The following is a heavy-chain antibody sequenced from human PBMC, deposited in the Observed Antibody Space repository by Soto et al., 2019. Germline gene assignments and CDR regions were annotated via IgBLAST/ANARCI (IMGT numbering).Heavy chain of an antibody. CDR2: ISYDGTNK. CDR1: GFTFITYP. V-gene: IGHV3-30-3*01. J-gene: IGHJ4*02. Sequence: PGGSLRLSCAASGFTFITYPIHWVRQAPGKGLEWVAVISYDGTNKYYADSVKGRFTISRDISTNTAHMELGSLRSDDTAVYYCARASGTGVGTTSYWGQGTLVTVSS. D-gene: IGHD1-26*01. CDR3: ARASGTGVGTTSY.